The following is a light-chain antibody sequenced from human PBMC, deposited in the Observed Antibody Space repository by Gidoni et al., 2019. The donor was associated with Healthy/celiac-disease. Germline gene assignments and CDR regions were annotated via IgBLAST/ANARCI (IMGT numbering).Light chain of an antibody. CDR2: DVS. CDR1: SSDVGGYNY. V-gene: IGLV2-14*03. Sequence: QSALTQPASVSGSPGQSITISCTGTSSDVGGYNYVSWYQQHPGKAPKLMIYDVSHRPSGVSNRFSGSKSGNTASLTISGLQAEDEADYYCSSYRSSSTSYVFGTGTKVTVL. CDR3: SSYRSSSTSYV. J-gene: IGLJ1*01.